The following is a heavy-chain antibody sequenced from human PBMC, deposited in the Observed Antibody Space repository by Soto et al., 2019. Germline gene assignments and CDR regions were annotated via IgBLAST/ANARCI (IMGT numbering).Heavy chain of an antibody. CDR2: IWYDGSYK. CDR3: AKDVNPGSYYFEY. CDR1: GFVFSNFG. J-gene: IGHJ4*02. V-gene: IGHV3-33*06. Sequence: QVQLVESGGGVVQPGRSLRLSCAASGFVFSNFGMHWVRQAPGKGLEWVAVIWYDGSYKYYGDSVKGRFTISRDNSKNTFYLEMSSPRAEDTAVYYCAKDVNPGSYYFEYWGQGILVTVSP. D-gene: IGHD6-19*01.